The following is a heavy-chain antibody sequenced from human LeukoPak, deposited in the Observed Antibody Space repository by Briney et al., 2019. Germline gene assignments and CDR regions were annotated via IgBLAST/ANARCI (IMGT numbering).Heavy chain of an antibody. V-gene: IGHV4-59*01. Sequence: GSLRLSCAASGFTFNNYAMTWIRQPPGKGLEWIGYKDYSGSTNYNRSLKSRVTISVDTSKNQFSLKLSSVTAADTAVYYCARVYYSSSYDYWYFDLWGRGTLVTVSS. D-gene: IGHD6-13*01. CDR2: KDYSGST. CDR3: ARVYYSSSYDYWYFDL. CDR1: GFTFNNYA. J-gene: IGHJ2*01.